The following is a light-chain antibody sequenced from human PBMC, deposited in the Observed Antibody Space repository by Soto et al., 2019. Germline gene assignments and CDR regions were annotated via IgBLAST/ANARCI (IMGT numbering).Light chain of an antibody. CDR3: KQYRNWPPLT. J-gene: IGKJ4*01. Sequence: EIVMTQSPATLSVSPGETATLSCRASQSVGSAVAWYQHKPGQAPRLLIVGASIRATGVPGRFSGGGSGTEFTLTISGLQSEDFAVYYCKQYRNWPPLTFGGGTTVEIK. CDR2: GAS. V-gene: IGKV3-15*01. CDR1: QSVGSA.